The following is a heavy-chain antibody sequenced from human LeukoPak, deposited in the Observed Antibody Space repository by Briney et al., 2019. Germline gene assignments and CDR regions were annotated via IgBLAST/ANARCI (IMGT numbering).Heavy chain of an antibody. CDR3: ARDRRTSSWYENYYGMDV. J-gene: IGHJ6*04. Sequence: GGSLRLSCAASGFTFSSDWISWVRQAPGKGLEWVANIKQDGSEKYYVDSVKGRFTISRDNAKNSLYLQMNSLRAEDTAVYYCARDRRTSSWYENYYGMDVWGKGTTVTVSS. V-gene: IGHV3-7*03. D-gene: IGHD6-13*01. CDR2: IKQDGSEK. CDR1: GFTFSSDW.